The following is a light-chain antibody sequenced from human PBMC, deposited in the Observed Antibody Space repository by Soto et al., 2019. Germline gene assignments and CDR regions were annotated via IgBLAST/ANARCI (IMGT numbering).Light chain of an antibody. CDR1: QSVRGNY. CDR3: HQFGMSPFT. V-gene: IGKV3-20*01. CDR2: GPS. J-gene: IGKJ3*01. Sequence: EVVLTQSPGTLSLSPGESATLSCRASQSVRGNYFAWYQQRPGQAPRLLVYGPSVRAAGIPDRFRGSGSRTDFNLTINRLEPEDFAVYYCHQFGMSPFTFGPGTTVDIK.